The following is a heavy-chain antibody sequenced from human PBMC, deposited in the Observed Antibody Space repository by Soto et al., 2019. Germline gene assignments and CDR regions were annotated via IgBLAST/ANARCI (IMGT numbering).Heavy chain of an antibody. CDR2: IDPSDSYT. J-gene: IGHJ6*02. V-gene: IGHV5-10-1*01. CDR3: ARLPPRIAAAGIYYYYGMDV. D-gene: IGHD6-13*01. CDR1: GYSFTSYW. Sequence: GESLKISCKGSGYSFTSYWISWVRQMPGKGLEWMGRIDPSDSYTNYGPSFQGHVTISADKSISTAYLQWSSLKASDTAMYYCARLPPRIAAAGIYYYYGMDVWGQGTTVTVSS.